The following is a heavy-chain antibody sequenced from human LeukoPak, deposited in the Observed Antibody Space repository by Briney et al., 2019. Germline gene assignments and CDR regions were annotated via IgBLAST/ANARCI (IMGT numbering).Heavy chain of an antibody. V-gene: IGHV3-7*02. CDR3: AITGGPTVTAFDL. CDR2: INHDGGDK. J-gene: IGHJ4*02. D-gene: IGHD4-17*01. Sequence: GGSLRLSCVASGFIFRNYWMSGVRQAPGKGLEWVANINHDGGDKNYVDSAKGRFTISRDNAKSSLYLQMNSLRVEDTAVYYCAITGGPTVTAFDLWGQGILVTVSS. CDR1: GFIFRNYW.